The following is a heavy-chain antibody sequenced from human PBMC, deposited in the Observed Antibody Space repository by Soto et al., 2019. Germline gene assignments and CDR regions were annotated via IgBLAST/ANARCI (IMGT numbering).Heavy chain of an antibody. D-gene: IGHD6-19*01. CDR3: ARFPTLAVAGKENYLDYGMDV. V-gene: IGHV3-23*01. Sequence: GGSLRLSCAASGFTFSSYAMTWVRQAPGKGLEWVSAISNSDGSTYYADSVRGRFTVSRDNSKNTLYLEMNSLRAEDTAVYYCARFPTLAVAGKENYLDYGMDVWGQGNTVTVSS. CDR1: GFTFSSYA. CDR2: ISNSDGST. J-gene: IGHJ6*02.